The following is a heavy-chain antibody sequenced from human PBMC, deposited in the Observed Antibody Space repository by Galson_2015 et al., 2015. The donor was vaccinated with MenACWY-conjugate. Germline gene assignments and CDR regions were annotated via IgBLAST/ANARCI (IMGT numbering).Heavy chain of an antibody. Sequence: QSGAEVKKPGESLKISCKGSGYSFTNYWIGWVRQVPGKGLEWMGIIYPGDSDTRYSPSFQGQVTISADKSISTAYLQWSSLKASDTAMYFCARLMIRGTTYGGLDYWGQGNLVTVSS. CDR1: GYSFTNYW. D-gene: IGHD3-10*01. CDR3: ARLMIRGTTYGGLDY. J-gene: IGHJ4*02. V-gene: IGHV5-51*01. CDR2: IYPGDSDT.